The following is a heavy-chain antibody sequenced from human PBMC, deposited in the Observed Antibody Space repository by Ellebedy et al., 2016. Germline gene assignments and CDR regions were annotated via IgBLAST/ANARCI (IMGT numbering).Heavy chain of an antibody. CDR2: IYPGDSDT. CDR3: ARYTGSVVPAAIPILAPFDY. CDR1: GYSFTSYW. D-gene: IGHD2-2*01. Sequence: GESLKISCKGSGYSFTSYWIGWVRQMPGKGLEWMGIIYPGDSDTRYSPSFQGQVTISADKSISTAYLQWSSLKASDTAMYYCARYTGSVVPAAIPILAPFDYWGQGTLVTVSS. V-gene: IGHV5-51*01. J-gene: IGHJ4*02.